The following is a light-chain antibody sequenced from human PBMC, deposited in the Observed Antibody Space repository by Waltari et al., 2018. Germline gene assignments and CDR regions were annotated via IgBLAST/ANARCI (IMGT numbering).Light chain of an antibody. CDR2: GQN. J-gene: IGLJ3*02. CDR1: SLRGHY. Sequence: SSELTQDPAVSVALGQTARITCQGDSLRGHYASWYQQKPGQAPILVIYGQNHRPSGIPDRFSGSSSGDTTSLTITGTQAEDEADYYCKSRNNDRGVFGGGTKLTVL. V-gene: IGLV3-19*01. CDR3: KSRNNDRGV.